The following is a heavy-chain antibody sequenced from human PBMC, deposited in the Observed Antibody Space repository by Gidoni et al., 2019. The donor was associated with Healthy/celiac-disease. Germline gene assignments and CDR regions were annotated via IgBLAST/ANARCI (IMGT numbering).Heavy chain of an antibody. CDR1: GFTFSDYY. CDR2: ISSSSSYT. CDR3: ARVELSGSYLDY. V-gene: IGHV3-11*06. J-gene: IGHJ4*02. D-gene: IGHD1-26*01. Sequence: QVQLVESGGGLVKPGGSLRLSCAASGFTFSDYYMSWIRQAPGKGLEWVSYISSSSSYTNYADSVKGRFTISRDNAKNSLYLQMNSLRAEDTAVYYCARVELSGSYLDYWGQGTLVTVSS.